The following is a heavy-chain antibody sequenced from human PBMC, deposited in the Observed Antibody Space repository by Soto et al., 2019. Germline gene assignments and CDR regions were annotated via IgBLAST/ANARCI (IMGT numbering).Heavy chain of an antibody. J-gene: IGHJ4*02. CDR3: AKSDPYCISTTCQPTFDY. D-gene: IGHD2-2*01. CDR1: GFTFDDYA. Sequence: PGGSLRLSCAASGFTFDDYAIHWVRQAPGKGQEWVSGISWNSDIIGYADSVKGRFTISRDNAKNSLYLQMNSLRAEDTALYYCAKSDPYCISTTCQPTFDYWGQGTLVTVSS. V-gene: IGHV3-9*01. CDR2: ISWNSDII.